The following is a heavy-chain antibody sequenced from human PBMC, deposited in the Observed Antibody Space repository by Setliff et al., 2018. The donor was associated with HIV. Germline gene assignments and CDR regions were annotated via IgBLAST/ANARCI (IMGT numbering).Heavy chain of an antibody. J-gene: IGHJ6*02. CDR2: TIPMFGTG. D-gene: IGHD6-13*01. CDR1: GGTFGSYG. V-gene: IGHV1-69*05. Sequence: SVKVSCKTSGGTFGSYGISWVRQAPGQGLEWMGGTIPMFGTGFYAQKFQGRVTITTDESRSTAYMELSSLSSEDTAVFYCARVGHSSSYHYYGMDVWGQGTTVTVSS. CDR3: ARVGHSSSYHYYGMDV.